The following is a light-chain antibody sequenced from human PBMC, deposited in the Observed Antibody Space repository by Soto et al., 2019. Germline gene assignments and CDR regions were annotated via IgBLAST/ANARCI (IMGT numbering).Light chain of an antibody. CDR2: DAS. CDR1: QSVSRN. V-gene: IGKV3-15*01. J-gene: IGKJ2*01. Sequence: EIVMTQSPATLSVSPGERATLSCRASQSVSRNLAWYQQKPGQPPRLLIYDASTRATGVPARFGGSGSGPEFTLTISGLQSEDFAVYYCQQYGDWPPDTFGQRTKVAI. CDR3: QQYGDWPPDT.